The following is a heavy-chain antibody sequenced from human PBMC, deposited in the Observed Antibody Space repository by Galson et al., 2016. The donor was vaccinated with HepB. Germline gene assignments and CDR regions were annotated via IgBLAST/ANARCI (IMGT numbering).Heavy chain of an antibody. CDR3: ARVRWFGDLLSPYYYGMDF. J-gene: IGHJ6*02. V-gene: IGHV4-61*01. Sequence: ETLSLTCVVSGGSVNSHTYYWSWIRQPPGKGLEWIGYIFYTGSTNHNPSLKSRVTISLDTSNNLFSLRLSSVTAADTAVYYCARVRWFGDLLSPYYYGMDFWGQGTPVTVSS. CDR2: IFYTGST. D-gene: IGHD3-10*01. CDR1: GGSVNSHTYY.